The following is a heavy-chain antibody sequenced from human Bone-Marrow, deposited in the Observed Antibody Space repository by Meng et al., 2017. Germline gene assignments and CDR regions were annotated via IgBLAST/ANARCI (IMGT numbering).Heavy chain of an antibody. V-gene: IGHV3-7*01. D-gene: IGHD4-17*01. J-gene: IGHJ4*02. CDR3: ARDPNHGDPGVRDF. CDR1: GFSFTSYH. CDR2: INLDGSDK. Sequence: GESLKISCVASGFSFTSYHMTWVRQAPGKGLEWVANINLDGSDKAYADSVKGRFTISRDNSQNSLYLQINSLRAEDTAVYYCARDPNHGDPGVRDFWGRGTLVTVSS.